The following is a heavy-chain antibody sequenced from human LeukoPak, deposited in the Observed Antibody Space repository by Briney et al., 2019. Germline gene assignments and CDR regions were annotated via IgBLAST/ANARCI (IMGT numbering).Heavy chain of an antibody. J-gene: IGHJ4*02. CDR2: IYYSGST. Sequence: SETLSLTCTVSGGSISSCYWSWIRQPPGKGPEWIGYIYYSGSTNYNPSLKSRVTISVDTSKNQFSLKLSSVTAAGTAVHYCARVVYDSSGYNMWLNFDYWGQGTLVTVSS. D-gene: IGHD3-22*01. V-gene: IGHV4-59*01. CDR1: GGSISSCY. CDR3: ARVVYDSSGYNMWLNFDY.